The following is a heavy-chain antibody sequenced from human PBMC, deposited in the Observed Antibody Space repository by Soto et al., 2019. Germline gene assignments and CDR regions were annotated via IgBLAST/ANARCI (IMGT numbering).Heavy chain of an antibody. D-gene: IGHD3-10*01. J-gene: IGHJ4*02. CDR1: GFTFSDYW. Sequence: GGALRLSCAASGFTFSDYWMHWVRQAPGKGLVWVSRVNSDGASTSYADSVKGRFTISRDTAKSTLYLQMNSLRAEDTAVYYCARGGSGMFWGQGTLVTVSS. CDR3: ARGGSGMF. CDR2: VNSDGAST. V-gene: IGHV3-74*01.